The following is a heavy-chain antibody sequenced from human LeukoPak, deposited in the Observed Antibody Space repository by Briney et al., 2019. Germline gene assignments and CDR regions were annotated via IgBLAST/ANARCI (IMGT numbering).Heavy chain of an antibody. CDR1: GGSFSGYY. D-gene: IGHD3-10*02. J-gene: IGHJ4*02. CDR3: ARTSEGVTAMFGYYFDY. V-gene: IGHV4-34*01. Sequence: SETPSLTCAVYGGSFSGYYWSWIRQPPGKGLEWIGEINHSGSTNYNPSLKSRVTISVDTSKNQFSLKLSSVTAADTAVYYCARTSEGVTAMFGYYFDYWGQGTLVTVSS. CDR2: INHSGST.